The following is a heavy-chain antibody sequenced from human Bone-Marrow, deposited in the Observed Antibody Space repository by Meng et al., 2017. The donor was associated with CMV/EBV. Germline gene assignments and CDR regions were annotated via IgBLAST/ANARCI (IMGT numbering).Heavy chain of an antibody. V-gene: IGHV3-33*01. Sequence: GGSLRLSCAASGFTFSSYGMHWVRQAPGKGLEWVAVIWYDGSNKYYADSVKGRFTISRDNSKNTLYLQMNSLRAEDTAVYYCARHDSTNLYYFDYWGQRTLVTVSS. D-gene: IGHD3-22*01. CDR3: ARHDSTNLYYFDY. J-gene: IGHJ4*02. CDR1: GFTFSSYG. CDR2: IWYDGSNK.